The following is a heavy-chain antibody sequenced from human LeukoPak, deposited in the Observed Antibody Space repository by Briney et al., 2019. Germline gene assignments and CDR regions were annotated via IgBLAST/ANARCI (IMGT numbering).Heavy chain of an antibody. Sequence: GGSLSLSCAASGFTFNSFWMHWVRQAPGKGLVWVSHINNDGSSTSYADSVKGRFTISRDNAKNTLYLQMNSLRAEDTAVYYCARSPNSQDYWGQGTLVTVSS. CDR2: INNDGSST. J-gene: IGHJ4*02. D-gene: IGHD4-23*01. V-gene: IGHV3-74*01. CDR3: ARSPNSQDY. CDR1: GFTFNSFW.